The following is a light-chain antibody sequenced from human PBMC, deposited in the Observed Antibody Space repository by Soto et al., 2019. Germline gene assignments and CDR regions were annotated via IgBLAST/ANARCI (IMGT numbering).Light chain of an antibody. J-gene: IGLJ3*02. CDR3: CSYAGSRV. Sequence: QSALTQPASVSGSPGQSITISCTGTSSDVGSYNLVSWYQQHPCKAPKLMIYEGSKRPSKDSNRFSGSMSGNTATPTISGLQAADEGDYYCCSYAGSRVFGGGTKLTVL. V-gene: IGLV2-23*01. CDR2: EGS. CDR1: SSDVGSYNL.